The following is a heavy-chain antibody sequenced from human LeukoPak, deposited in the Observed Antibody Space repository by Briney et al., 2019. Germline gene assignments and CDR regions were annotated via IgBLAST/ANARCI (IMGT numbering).Heavy chain of an antibody. CDR1: GYTFTSYD. J-gene: IGHJ5*02. CDR3: ARSIVVAVAATRFEDWFDP. CDR2: MNPNSCNT. Sequence: ASVKVSCKASGYTFTSYDINWVRQATGQGLEWMGWMNPNSCNTGYAQKFQGRVTMTRNTSISTAYMELSSLRSEDTAVYYCARSIVVAVAATRFEDWFDPWGQGTLVTVSS. D-gene: IGHD2-15*01. V-gene: IGHV1-8*01.